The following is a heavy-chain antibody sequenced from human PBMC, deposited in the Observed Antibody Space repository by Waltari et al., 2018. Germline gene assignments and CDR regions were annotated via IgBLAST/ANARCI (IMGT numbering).Heavy chain of an antibody. Sequence: VQLVESGGGLVQPGGSLRLSCAASGFTFSSYWMSWVRQAPGKGLEWVANRKQDGSEKYYVDSVKGRFTISRDNAKNSLYLQMNSLRAEDTAVYYCAREWESDAFDIWGQGTMVTVSS. CDR2: RKQDGSEK. CDR1: GFTFSSYW. D-gene: IGHD1-26*01. J-gene: IGHJ3*02. V-gene: IGHV3-7*01. CDR3: AREWESDAFDI.